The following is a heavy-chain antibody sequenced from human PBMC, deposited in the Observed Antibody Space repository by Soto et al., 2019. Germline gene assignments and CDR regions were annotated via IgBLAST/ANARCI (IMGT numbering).Heavy chain of an antibody. D-gene: IGHD2-15*01. CDR1: GFTFNNAW. V-gene: IGHV3-15*01. J-gene: IGHJ4*02. CDR3: ATSCSGGSWYSGHFDY. Sequence: QLVESGGGLVKPGGSLRLSCAASGFTFNNAWMSWVRQAPGKGREWVGRIKSKTNGGTTDYAAPVRGRFTISRDDSNNTLYLQMNSLKTEDPAMYFCATSCSGGSWYSGHFDYWGQGTLVTVSS. CDR2: IKSKTNGGTT.